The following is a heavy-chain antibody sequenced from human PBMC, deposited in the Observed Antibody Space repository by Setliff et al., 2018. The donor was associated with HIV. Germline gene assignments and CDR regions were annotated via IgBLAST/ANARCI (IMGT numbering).Heavy chain of an antibody. V-gene: IGHV4-4*08. CDR3: TSQIDAFEV. Sequence: SETLSLTCSVSGDSIISYYWSWIRQPAGKGLDWVGHIFTSGSTNYNPSLKSRVTISVDTPKNQFSLELTSVTAADTAVYYCTSQIDAFEVWGQGTPVTVSS. CDR2: IFTSGST. CDR1: GDSIISYY. J-gene: IGHJ3*01.